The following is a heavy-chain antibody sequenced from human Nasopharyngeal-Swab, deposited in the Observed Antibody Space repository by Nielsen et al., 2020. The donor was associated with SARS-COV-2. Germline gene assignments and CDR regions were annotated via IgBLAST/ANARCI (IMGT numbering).Heavy chain of an antibody. J-gene: IGHJ4*02. Sequence: GGSLRLSCKASGFSVTSHGMHWVRQAPGKGLEWVAVIWYDGTNKFYADSVKGRFTISRDNSKNTLYLQMNSLRAKDTAMYYCHLSSGYDGYINYWGQGTLVTVSS. V-gene: IGHV3-33*01. CDR1: GFSVTSHG. D-gene: IGHD3-22*01. CDR3: HLSSGYDGYINY. CDR2: IWYDGTNK.